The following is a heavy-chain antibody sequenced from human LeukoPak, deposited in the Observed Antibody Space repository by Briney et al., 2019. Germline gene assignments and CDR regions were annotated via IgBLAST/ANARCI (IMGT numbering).Heavy chain of an antibody. J-gene: IGHJ4*01. V-gene: IGHV3-30-3*01. CDR1: GFSSSSCP. D-gene: IGHD2-15*01. CDR2: ISYDGSDK. CDR3: ARAPKIYRSGVSCYRDY. Sequence: ERSLRHSRAYSGFSSSSCPMHWAHPAPHQGLESVEAISYDGSDKYFADSVRGRFTISRDNSKNTLSLQMNRLRVEDTAVYYCARAPKIYRSGVSCYRDYRSHRTLLTVSS.